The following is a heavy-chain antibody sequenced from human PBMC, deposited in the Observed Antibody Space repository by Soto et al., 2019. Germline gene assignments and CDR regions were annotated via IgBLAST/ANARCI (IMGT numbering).Heavy chain of an antibody. D-gene: IGHD3-22*01. Sequence: QVQLVQSGAEVKQPGSSVKVSCKASGGTFSSYTISWVRQAPGQGLEWMGRISPILGIANYAQKFQGRVTITADKCTSTAYLELRRLRHADTAVYCCARASSSGSYYYYGMHVWGQGTTVTVSS. CDR3: ARASSSGSYYYYGMHV. J-gene: IGHJ6*02. CDR2: ISPILGIA. CDR1: GGTFSSYT. V-gene: IGHV1-69*02.